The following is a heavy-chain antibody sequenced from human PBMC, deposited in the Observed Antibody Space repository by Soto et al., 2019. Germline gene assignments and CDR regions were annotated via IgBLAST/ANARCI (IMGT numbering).Heavy chain of an antibody. J-gene: IGHJ4*02. CDR2: IDPSDCQP. Sequence: GESPKISCKGPGYSFAGFWITLVRQKPGKGLEWVGRIDPSDCQPFYSPSFQGHVTISATKSITTVFLPWSSLRASGTAMYYCARQIYDSDTGPNFQYYFDSWGQGTPVTV. CDR1: GYSFAGFW. CDR3: ARQIYDSDTGPNFQYYFDS. D-gene: IGHD3-22*01. V-gene: IGHV5-10-1*01.